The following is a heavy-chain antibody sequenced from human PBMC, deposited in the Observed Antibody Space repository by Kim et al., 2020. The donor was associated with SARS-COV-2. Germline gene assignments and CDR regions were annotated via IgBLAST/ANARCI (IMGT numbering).Heavy chain of an antibody. Sequence: GESLKISCKALGYSFTNYWIAWVRQMPGKGLEWVGIIYPGDSDSRYSPSFRGRVTISVDTSISTAYLRWSTLKPSDAAMYYCARPLVSAGTIDYWGQGTMVTVSS. CDR3: ARPLVSAGTIDY. CDR1: GYSFTNYW. CDR2: IYPGDSDS. V-gene: IGHV5-51*01. J-gene: IGHJ4*02. D-gene: IGHD2-2*01.